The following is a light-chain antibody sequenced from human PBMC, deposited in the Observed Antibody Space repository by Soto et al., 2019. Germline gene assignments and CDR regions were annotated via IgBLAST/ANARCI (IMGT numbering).Light chain of an antibody. Sequence: ELVMTQSPATLSVSPGERATLSCRASQSVTSSLAWYQQQPGQAPRLLIYGASTRATGIPDRFSGSGSGTEFTLTISILQSEDFAVYYCQQYNNWLRTFGGGTKVEIK. J-gene: IGKJ4*01. CDR2: GAS. V-gene: IGKV3-15*01. CDR3: QQYNNWLRT. CDR1: QSVTSS.